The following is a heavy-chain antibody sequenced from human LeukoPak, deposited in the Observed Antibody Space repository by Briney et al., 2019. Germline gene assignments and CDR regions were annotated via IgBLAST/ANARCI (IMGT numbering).Heavy chain of an antibody. CDR2: VTYSGSA. D-gene: IGHD3-16*01. Sequence: SETLSLTCAVYGGSFSDNDWSWIRQPPGKGLEWVGEVTYSGSANYNPFLKSRVTISLDTSKNQFSLKLTSVTAADTALYYCARVTRGLGGDVLMGYYSYMDVWGKGTAVTVSS. J-gene: IGHJ6*03. CDR1: GGSFSDND. CDR3: ARVTRGLGGDVLMGYYSYMDV. V-gene: IGHV4-34*01.